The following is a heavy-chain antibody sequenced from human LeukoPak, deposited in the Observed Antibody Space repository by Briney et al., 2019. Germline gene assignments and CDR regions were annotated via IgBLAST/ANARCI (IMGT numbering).Heavy chain of an antibody. CDR3: AKRLAMTGTYHFDY. J-gene: IGHJ4*02. D-gene: IGHD6-19*01. CDR1: GFTFSSYW. V-gene: IGHV3-23*01. CDR2: ISGTGGTT. Sequence: GGSLRLSCAASGFTFSSYWMNWVRQAPGKGLEWVSRISGTGGTTFYADSMKGRFTISRDNSKNTLYLQMNSLRAEDTAVYYCAKRLAMTGTYHFDYWGRGTLVTVSS.